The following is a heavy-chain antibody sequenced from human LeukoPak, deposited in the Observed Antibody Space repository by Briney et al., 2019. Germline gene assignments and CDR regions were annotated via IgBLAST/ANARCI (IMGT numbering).Heavy chain of an antibody. V-gene: IGHV3-30*18. CDR1: GFTFSSYG. CDR3: AKDVLDSSGSFDY. J-gene: IGHJ4*02. Sequence: GGSLRLSCAASGFTFSSYGMHWVRQAPGKGLEWVAVISYDGSNKYYADSVKGRFTISRDNSKNTLYLKMNSLRAEDTAVYYCAKDVLDSSGSFDYWGQGTLVTVSS. CDR2: ISYDGSNK. D-gene: IGHD6-19*01.